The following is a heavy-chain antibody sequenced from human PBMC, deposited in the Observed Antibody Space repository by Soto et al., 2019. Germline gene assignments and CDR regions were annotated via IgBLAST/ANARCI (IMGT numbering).Heavy chain of an antibody. D-gene: IGHD3-10*01. Sequence: EVQLLESGGGLVQPGGSLRLSCAASGFTFSSYAMSWVRQAPGKGLEWVSAISGSGGSTYYADSVKGRFTISRDNSKNTLYLQMNSLRAEDTAVYYSAKAKDYYGSGSYYTHFDYWGQGTLVTVSS. CDR3: AKAKDYYGSGSYYTHFDY. J-gene: IGHJ4*02. CDR2: ISGSGGST. CDR1: GFTFSSYA. V-gene: IGHV3-23*01.